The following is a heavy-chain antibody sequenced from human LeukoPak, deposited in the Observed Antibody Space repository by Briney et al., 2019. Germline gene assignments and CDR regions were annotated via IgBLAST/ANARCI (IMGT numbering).Heavy chain of an antibody. CDR1: GYTFTGYY. Sequence: ASVKVSCTASGYTFTGYYMHWVRQAPGQGLEWMGWINPNSGGTNYAQKFQGRVTMTRDTSISTAYMELSRLRSDDTAVYYCARGGAAVVSEFDYWGQGTLVTVSS. D-gene: IGHD1-14*01. J-gene: IGHJ4*02. V-gene: IGHV1-2*02. CDR2: INPNSGGT. CDR3: ARGGAAVVSEFDY.